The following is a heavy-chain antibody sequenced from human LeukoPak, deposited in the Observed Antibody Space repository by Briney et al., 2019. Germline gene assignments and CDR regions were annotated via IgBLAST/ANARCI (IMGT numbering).Heavy chain of an antibody. CDR3: ARDAYYDSSGYYLYYYYGMDV. J-gene: IGHJ6*02. V-gene: IGHV3-11*04. CDR2: ISSSGSTI. CDR1: GFTFSDYY. D-gene: IGHD3-22*01. Sequence: GGSLRLSCAASGFTFSDYYMSWIRQAPGKGLEWVSYISSSGSTIYYADSVKGRFTISRDNAKNSLYLQMNSLRAEDTAVYYCARDAYYDSSGYYLYYYYGMDVWGQGTTVTVSS.